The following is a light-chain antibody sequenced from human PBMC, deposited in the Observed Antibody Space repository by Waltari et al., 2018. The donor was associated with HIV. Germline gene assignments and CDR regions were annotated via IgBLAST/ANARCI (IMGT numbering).Light chain of an antibody. CDR3: QAWDSHTVV. Sequence: SYDLTQPPSVSVSPGQTAHIACSGDNLDEKYTSWYQQKADQAPVLLRNQNTRRPAGIRARCSGSGSGNTATLTSSGTLPLDEGDYYCQAWDSHTVVFGGGTKLTVL. V-gene: IGLV3-1*01. CDR2: QNT. J-gene: IGLJ2*01. CDR1: NLDEKY.